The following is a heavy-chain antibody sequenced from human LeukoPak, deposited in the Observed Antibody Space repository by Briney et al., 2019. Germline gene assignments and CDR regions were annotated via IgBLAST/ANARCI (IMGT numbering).Heavy chain of an antibody. J-gene: IGHJ1*01. CDR3: ARDRFGFTWYY. D-gene: IGHD6-13*01. V-gene: IGHV4-39*07. CDR2: LYHSGST. CDR1: GGSISSSSYY. Sequence: KPSETLSLTCTVSGGSISSSSYYWGWIRQPPGKGLEWIGSLYHSGSTYYNPSLNSRVTISVDTSKNQFSLRLTSVTVADTAVYYCARDRFGFTWYYWGQGTLVTVSS.